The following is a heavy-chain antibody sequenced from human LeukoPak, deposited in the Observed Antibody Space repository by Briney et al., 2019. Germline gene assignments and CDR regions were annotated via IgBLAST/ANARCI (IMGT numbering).Heavy chain of an antibody. J-gene: IGHJ4*02. Sequence: SETLSLTCTVSGGSISSGSYYWGWIRQPPGKGLEWIGSIYYSGSTYYNPSLKSRVTISVDTSKNQFSLKLSSVTAADTAVYYCARLGLNYGSGSYYPYYFDYWGQGTLVTVSS. CDR3: ARLGLNYGSGSYYPYYFDY. D-gene: IGHD3-10*01. V-gene: IGHV4-39*01. CDR1: GGSISSGSYY. CDR2: IYYSGST.